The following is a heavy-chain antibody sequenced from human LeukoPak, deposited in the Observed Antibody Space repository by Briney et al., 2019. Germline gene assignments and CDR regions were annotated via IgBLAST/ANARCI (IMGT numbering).Heavy chain of an antibody. V-gene: IGHV3-23*01. D-gene: IGHD2-2*01. CDR2: ISGSGGST. J-gene: IGHJ4*02. Sequence: GGSLRLSCAASGFTFNSYSMSWVRQAPGEGLEWVSGISGSGGSTDDPDSVKGRFTISRDNSKNTLYLQMNSLRVEDTAVYYCAKDPGYQVVYCFDYWGQGTLVTVSS. CDR3: AKDPGYQVVYCFDY. CDR1: GFTFNSYS.